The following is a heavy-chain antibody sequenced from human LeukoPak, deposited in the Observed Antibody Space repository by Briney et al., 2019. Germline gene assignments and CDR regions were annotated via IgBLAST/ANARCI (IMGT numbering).Heavy chain of an antibody. CDR1: GFTFDDYG. Sequence: PGGSLRLSCAASGFTFDDYGMSWVRQPPGKGLEWVSGITWNGGSTGYADSVKGRFTTSRGNAKNSLYLQMNSLRDEDTAFYYCARDRRRYSSSSGGIDYWGQGTLVTVS. V-gene: IGHV3-20*04. J-gene: IGHJ4*02. D-gene: IGHD6-6*01. CDR2: ITWNGGST. CDR3: ARDRRRYSSSSGGIDY.